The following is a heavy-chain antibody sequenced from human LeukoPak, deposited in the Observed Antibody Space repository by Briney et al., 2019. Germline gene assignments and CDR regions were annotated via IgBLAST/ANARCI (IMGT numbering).Heavy chain of an antibody. V-gene: IGHV4-31*03. D-gene: IGHD3-10*01. CDR1: GGSISSGGYY. J-gene: IGHJ5*02. CDR3: ATNYGSGSYYNGWFDP. CDR2: IYYSGST. Sequence: PSETLSLTCTVSGGSISSGGYYWSWIRQHPGKGLECIGYIYYSGSTYYNPSLKSRVTISVDTSKNQFSLKLSSVTAADTAVYYCATNYGSGSYYNGWFDPWGQGTLVTVSS.